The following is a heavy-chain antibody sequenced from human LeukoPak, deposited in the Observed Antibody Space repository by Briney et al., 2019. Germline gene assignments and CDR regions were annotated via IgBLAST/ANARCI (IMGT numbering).Heavy chain of an antibody. CDR3: VRVDGLSGDYSFDS. J-gene: IGHJ4*02. CDR1: GFTFNRYD. Sequence: GGSLSLSCAASGFTFNRYDMHWVRQPTGRGLEWVSAIGTLGDTFYPDSVKGRFTISRENAKNALYLQMNNLKVGNTAVYYGVRVDGLSGDYSFDSWGQGTLVTVSS. V-gene: IGHV3-13*01. CDR2: IGTLGDT. D-gene: IGHD1-26*01.